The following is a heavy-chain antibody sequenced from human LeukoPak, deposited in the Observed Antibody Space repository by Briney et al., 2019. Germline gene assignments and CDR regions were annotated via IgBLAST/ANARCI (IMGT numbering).Heavy chain of an antibody. CDR2: ISSSSTI. CDR3: ARGGQWELPTDY. J-gene: IGHJ4*02. Sequence: GGSLRLSCAASGFTFSSYSMNWVRQAPGKGLEWVSYISSSSTIYYADSVKGRFTISRDNAKNSLYLQMNSLRDEDTAVYYCARGGQWELPTDYWGQGTLVTVSS. D-gene: IGHD1-26*01. CDR1: GFTFSSYS. V-gene: IGHV3-48*02.